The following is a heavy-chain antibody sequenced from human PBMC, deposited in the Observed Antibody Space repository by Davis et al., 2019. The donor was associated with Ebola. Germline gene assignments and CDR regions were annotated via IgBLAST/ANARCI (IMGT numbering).Heavy chain of an antibody. J-gene: IGHJ3*02. CDR3: ARDRVSGSYSTYDAFDI. CDR2: ISGSGGTI. D-gene: IGHD1-26*01. V-gene: IGHV3-23*01. CDR1: GFTFSSYA. Sequence: GESLKISCAASGFTFSSYAMSWVRQAPGKGLEWVSAISGSGGTIYYADSVKGRFTISRDNAKNSLYLQMNSLRDEDTAVYYCARDRVSGSYSTYDAFDIWGQGTMSPSLQ.